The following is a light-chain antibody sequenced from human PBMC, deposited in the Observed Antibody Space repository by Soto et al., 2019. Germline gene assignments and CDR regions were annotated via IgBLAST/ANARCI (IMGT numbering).Light chain of an antibody. V-gene: IGKV3-11*01. J-gene: IGKJ1*01. CDR1: QSVNKY. CDR2: DTS. CDR3: QQRSNWPRT. Sequence: EIVLTQSPATLSLPPGERATLSCRASQSVNKYLAWFQQKLGQPPRLLIYDTSNRATGIPPRFSGSGSGTDFTLTISSLEPEDFAVYYCQQRSNWPRTFGQGTKVDIK.